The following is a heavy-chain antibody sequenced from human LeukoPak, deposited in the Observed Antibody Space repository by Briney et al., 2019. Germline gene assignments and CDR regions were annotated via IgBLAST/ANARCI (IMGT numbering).Heavy chain of an antibody. V-gene: IGHV1-8*03. CDR2: MNPNSGNT. CDR3: ARNYYDSSGLHYYYYMDV. D-gene: IGHD3-22*01. J-gene: IGHJ6*03. CDR1: GYTFTSYD. Sequence: ASVKVSCKASGYTFTSYDINWVRQATGQGLEWMGWMNPNSGNTGYAQKFQGRVTITRNTSISTAYMELSSLRSEDTAVYYCARNYYDSSGLHYYYYMDVWGKGTTVTVSS.